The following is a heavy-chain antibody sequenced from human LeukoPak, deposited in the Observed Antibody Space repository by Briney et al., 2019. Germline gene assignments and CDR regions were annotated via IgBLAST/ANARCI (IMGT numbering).Heavy chain of an antibody. D-gene: IGHD6-13*01. Sequence: GGSLRLSCAASGFTFSSYGMHWVRQAPGKGLEWVAVIWYDGSNKYYADSVKGRFTIPRDNSKNTLYLQMSSLRAEDTAVYYCANGAAADHWGQGTLVTVSS. V-gene: IGHV3-33*06. CDR1: GFTFSSYG. CDR3: ANGAAADH. CDR2: IWYDGSNK. J-gene: IGHJ4*02.